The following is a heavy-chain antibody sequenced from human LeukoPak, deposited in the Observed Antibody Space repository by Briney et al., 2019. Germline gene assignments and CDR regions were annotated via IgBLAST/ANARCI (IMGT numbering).Heavy chain of an antibody. V-gene: IGHV3-23*01. J-gene: IGHJ4*02. CDR1: GFTFSSYA. D-gene: IGHD2-8*01. CDR2: ISGSGGST. Sequence: PGGSLRLSCAASGFTFSSYAMSWVRQAPGKGLEWVSAISGSGGSTYYADSVKGRFTISRDNSKNTLYLQMNSLRAEDTAVYYCAKSIGYCTNGVCYPFDYWGQGTLVTVSS. CDR3: AKSIGYCTNGVCYPFDY.